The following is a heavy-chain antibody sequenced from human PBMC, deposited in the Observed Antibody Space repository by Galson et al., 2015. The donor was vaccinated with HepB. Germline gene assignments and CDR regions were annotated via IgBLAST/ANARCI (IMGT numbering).Heavy chain of an antibody. CDR1: GYTFTAHS. CDR2: VNPNTDLT. V-gene: IGHV1-2*02. CDR3: ARVVRLTVTGDWWIDS. Sequence: SVKVSCKASGYTFTAHSVHWVRQAPGQGLEWMGWVNPNTDLTGYAQKFQGRVTMTRDTSISTAYMDLRRLRSDDTAVYYCARVVRLTVTGDWWIDSWGQGTLVTVSP. D-gene: IGHD2-21*02. J-gene: IGHJ5*01.